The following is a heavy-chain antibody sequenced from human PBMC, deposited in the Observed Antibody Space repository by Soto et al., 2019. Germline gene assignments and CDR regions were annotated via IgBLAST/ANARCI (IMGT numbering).Heavy chain of an antibody. J-gene: IGHJ2*01. Sequence: QVQLQQWGAGPLRPLETLSLTCGVSGGSFSGYYWAWIRQSPGKGLEWIGEINDRGSINYNPSLKGRVRVSVDTAKNHYSLKLRSVTAADTAVYYCARESHDILTGPPWVWYFDLWGRGTLVTVSS. D-gene: IGHD3-9*01. CDR2: INDRGSI. CDR3: ARESHDILTGPPWVWYFDL. CDR1: GGSFSGYY. V-gene: IGHV4-34*01.